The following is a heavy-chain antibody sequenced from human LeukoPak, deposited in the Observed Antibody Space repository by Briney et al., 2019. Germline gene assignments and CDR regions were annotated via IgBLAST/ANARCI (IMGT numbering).Heavy chain of an antibody. D-gene: IGHD5-12*01. CDR1: GFTFSSYA. J-gene: IGHJ6*03. CDR3: ARDPGQWLRLSYSYYYMDV. Sequence: GGSLRLSCAASGFTFSSYAMSWVRQTPGKGLEWVSAISGSGGSTYCADSVKGRFTISRDNAKNSLYLHMNSLRAEDTAVYYCARDPGQWLRLSYSYYYMDVWGKGTTVTVSS. CDR2: ISGSGGST. V-gene: IGHV3-23*01.